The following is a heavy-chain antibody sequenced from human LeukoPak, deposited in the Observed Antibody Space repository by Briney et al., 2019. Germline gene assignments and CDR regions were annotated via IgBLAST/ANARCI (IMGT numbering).Heavy chain of an antibody. J-gene: IGHJ4*02. Sequence: PSETLSLTCAVYGGSFSGYYWSWIRQPPGKGLEWIGEINHSGSTNYNLSLKSRVTISVDTSKNQFSLKLSSVTAADTAVYYCARGRRITFGGVIPVFDYWGQGTLVTVSS. CDR1: GGSFSGYY. V-gene: IGHV4-34*01. CDR3: ARGRRITFGGVIPVFDY. D-gene: IGHD3-16*02. CDR2: INHSGST.